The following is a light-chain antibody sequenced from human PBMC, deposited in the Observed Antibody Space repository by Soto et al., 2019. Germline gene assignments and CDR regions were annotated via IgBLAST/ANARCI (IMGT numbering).Light chain of an antibody. CDR2: DAS. Sequence: IQLTQSPSSLSASVGDRVTITFRASQSISSWLAWYQQKPGKAPKLLIYDASSLESGVPSRFSGSGSGTEFTLTISSLQPDDFATYYCQQYNSYWTFGQGTMVDVK. J-gene: IGKJ1*01. V-gene: IGKV1-5*01. CDR3: QQYNSYWT. CDR1: QSISSW.